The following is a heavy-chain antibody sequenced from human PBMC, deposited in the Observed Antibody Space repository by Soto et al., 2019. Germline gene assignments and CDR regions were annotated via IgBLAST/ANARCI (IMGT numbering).Heavy chain of an antibody. V-gene: IGHV1-2*02. CDR2: ISPKSGGY. J-gene: IGHJ5*02. CDR1: GYYFVSYY. Sequence: EGSLLVSCAVDGYYFVSYYMHWGGSGTGQGFEWMGRISPKSGGYAYAQKFQGRVSMTWDTSRKTAYLEPSSLMAEDTAVYYCARPPGDISYWYDLDLWGQGTQVTVSS. D-gene: IGHD1-1*01. CDR3: ARPPGDISYWYDLDL.